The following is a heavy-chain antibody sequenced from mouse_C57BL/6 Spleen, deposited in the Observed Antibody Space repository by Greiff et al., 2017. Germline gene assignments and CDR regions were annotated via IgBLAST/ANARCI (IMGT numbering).Heavy chain of an antibody. CDR2: ISYDGSN. V-gene: IGHV3-6*01. CDR3: ARELRRGYFDY. D-gene: IGHD2-4*01. CDR1: GYSITSGYY. Sequence: EVQLQESGPGLVKPSQSLSLTCSVTGYSITSGYYWNWIRQFPGNKLEWMGYISYDGSNNYNPSLKNRISITRDTSKNQFFLKLNSVTTEDTATYYCARELRRGYFDYWGQGTTLTVSS. J-gene: IGHJ2*01.